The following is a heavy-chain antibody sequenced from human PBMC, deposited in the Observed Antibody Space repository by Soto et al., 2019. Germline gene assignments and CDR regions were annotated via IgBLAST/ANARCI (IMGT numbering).Heavy chain of an antibody. J-gene: IGHJ6*02. D-gene: IGHD3-10*01. CDR3: ARQGFGELHGLVDV. V-gene: IGHV4-59*08. CDR2: MGYNGFT. Sequence: QVQLQESGPGLVKPSETLSLTCTISGGPMNNYYCSWFRQPRGQGLEWIGYMGYNGFTRYNPSLRSRVAISLDTAKNQFSLNLSSVTAADTDLYYCARQGFGELHGLVDVWGQGITVTVYS. CDR1: GGPMNNYY.